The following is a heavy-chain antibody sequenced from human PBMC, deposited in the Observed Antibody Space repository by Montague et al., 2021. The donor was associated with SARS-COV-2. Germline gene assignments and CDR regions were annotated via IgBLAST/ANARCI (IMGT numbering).Heavy chain of an antibody. V-gene: IGHV4-59*01. CDR2: VYYCGST. Sequence: SETLSLTCTVSGGSTSSYYWSCILQPLRKGLEWSGCVYYCGSTNYNHSLNSRVTISVDTSNTQFSLKLNSVTAADTAVYYCARTIVVVSAASRYFDLWGRGTPVTVSS. CDR3: ARTIVVVSAASRYFDL. D-gene: IGHD2-2*01. CDR1: GGSTSSYY. J-gene: IGHJ2*01.